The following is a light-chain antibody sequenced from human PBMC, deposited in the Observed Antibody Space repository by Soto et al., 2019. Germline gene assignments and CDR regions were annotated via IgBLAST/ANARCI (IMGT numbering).Light chain of an antibody. J-gene: IGKJ1*01. CDR3: QQYNIPKWK. V-gene: IGKV3-20*01. CDR1: QSLDNRH. CDR2: GAS. Sequence: EIGLPQSPGTLSVSPGEIAILFCRASQSLDNRHVAWYQHKPGQTPRVLIYGASNRATGITVRFSGSGSGTDFTLTISSLEPEDFAVYYCQQYNIPKWKYGQGTKVEMK.